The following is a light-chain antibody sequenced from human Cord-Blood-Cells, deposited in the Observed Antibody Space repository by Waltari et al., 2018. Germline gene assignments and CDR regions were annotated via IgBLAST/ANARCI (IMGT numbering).Light chain of an antibody. Sequence: DIQMTQSPSSLSASVGDRVTITCQASQDISNYLNWYQQKPGKAPKLLIYDASNLETGVPSRVSGSGSGTDFTFTISSLQPEDIATYYCQQYDNLVTFGPGTKVDIK. J-gene: IGKJ3*01. CDR1: QDISNY. V-gene: IGKV1-33*01. CDR2: DAS. CDR3: QQYDNLVT.